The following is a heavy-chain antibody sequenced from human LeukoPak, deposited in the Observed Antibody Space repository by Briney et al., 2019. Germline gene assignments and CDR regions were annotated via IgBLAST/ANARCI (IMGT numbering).Heavy chain of an antibody. J-gene: IGHJ5*02. CDR1: GGSISSSSYY. V-gene: IGHV4-39*01. Sequence: SETLSLTCTVSGGSISSSSYYWGWIRQPPGKGLEWIGSIYYSGSTYYNPSLKSRVTISVDTSKNQFSLKLSSVTAADTAVYYCNPQTADYDFWSGYYTRGSRRWFDPWGQGPLVTVSS. D-gene: IGHD3-3*01. CDR3: NPQTADYDFWSGYYTRGSRRWFDP. CDR2: IYYSGST.